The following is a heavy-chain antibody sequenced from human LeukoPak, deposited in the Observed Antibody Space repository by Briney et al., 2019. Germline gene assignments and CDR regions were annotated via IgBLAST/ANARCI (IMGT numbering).Heavy chain of an antibody. V-gene: IGHV3-9*03. CDR1: GFTFDDYA. D-gene: IGHD6-13*01. CDR3: AKEGIAAAGFDY. Sequence: SGSSLRLSCTASGFTFDDYAMHWVRQAPGKGLEWVSGISWNSGSIGYADSVKGRFTISGDNAKNSLYLQMNSLRAEDMALYYCAKEGIAAAGFDYWGQGTLVTVSS. CDR2: ISWNSGSI. J-gene: IGHJ4*02.